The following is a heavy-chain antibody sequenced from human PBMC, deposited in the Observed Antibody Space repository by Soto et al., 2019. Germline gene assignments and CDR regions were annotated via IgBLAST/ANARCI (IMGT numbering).Heavy chain of an antibody. CDR1: GGSISSSNW. Sequence: SETLSLTCAVSGGSISSSNWWSWVRQPPGKGLEWIGEIYHSGSTNYNPSLKSRVTISVDKSKNQFSLKLSSVTAADTAVYYCARWQNPVWDDFYYGMDVWGQGTTVTVSS. J-gene: IGHJ6*02. V-gene: IGHV4-4*02. CDR3: ARWQNPVWDDFYYGMDV. D-gene: IGHD1-26*01. CDR2: IYHSGST.